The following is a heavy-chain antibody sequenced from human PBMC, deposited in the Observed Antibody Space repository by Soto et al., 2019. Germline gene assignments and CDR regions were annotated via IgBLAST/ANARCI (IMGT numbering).Heavy chain of an antibody. Sequence: PSETLSLTCTVSGGSISMSSYYWGWIREPPGKGREGIGSIYYSGSTYYNPSLKRRVTKSVDTPKHPLSLKLSCVTAADTAVYYCARLGGGSSQFDYWGQGTLVTSSP. V-gene: IGHV4-39*01. J-gene: IGHJ4*02. D-gene: IGHD1-26*01. CDR2: IYYSGST. CDR3: ARLGGGSSQFDY. CDR1: GGSISMSSYY.